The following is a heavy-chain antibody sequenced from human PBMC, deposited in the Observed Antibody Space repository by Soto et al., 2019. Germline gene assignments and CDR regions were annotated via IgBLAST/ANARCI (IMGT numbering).Heavy chain of an antibody. CDR2: IYHSGST. CDR1: GGSISSSNW. V-gene: IGHV4-4*02. D-gene: IGHD6-13*01. Sequence: KTSETLSLTCAVSGGSISSSNWWTWVRQPPGKGLEWIGEIYHSGSTNFNPSLKSRVTISVDKSKNQFSLNLSSVTAADTAVYYCATSIRPIAAAGSWFDPWGQGTLVTVSS. J-gene: IGHJ5*02. CDR3: ATSIRPIAAAGSWFDP.